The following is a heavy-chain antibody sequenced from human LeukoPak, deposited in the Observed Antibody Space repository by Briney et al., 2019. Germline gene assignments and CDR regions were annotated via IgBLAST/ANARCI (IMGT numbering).Heavy chain of an antibody. Sequence: GGSLRLSCAASGFTFSSYGMHWVRQAPGKGLEWVAVISYDGSNKYYADSVKGRFTISRDNSKNTLYLQMNSLRAEDTAVYYCAKDPGPFPVTYYDILTGYVDYWGQGTLVTVSS. D-gene: IGHD3-9*01. CDR1: GFTFSSYG. V-gene: IGHV3-30*18. CDR3: AKDPGPFPVTYYDILTGYVDY. J-gene: IGHJ4*02. CDR2: ISYDGSNK.